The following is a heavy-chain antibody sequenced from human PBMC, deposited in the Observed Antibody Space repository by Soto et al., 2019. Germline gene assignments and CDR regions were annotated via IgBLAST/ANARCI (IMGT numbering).Heavy chain of an antibody. CDR1: GFTFSSYA. CDR3: ARYYGSITNWFAP. CDR2: ISGSGGST. Sequence: GGSMRLSCAASGFTFSSYAMSWVRQAPGKGLEWVSAISGSGGSTYYADSVKGRFTISRDNSKNTLYLQMNSLRAEDTAVYYCARYYGSITNWFAPWRQGTLVTVSS. D-gene: IGHD3-10*01. J-gene: IGHJ5*02. V-gene: IGHV3-23*01.